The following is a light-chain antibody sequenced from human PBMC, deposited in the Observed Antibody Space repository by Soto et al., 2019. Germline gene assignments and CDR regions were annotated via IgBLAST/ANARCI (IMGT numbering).Light chain of an antibody. J-gene: IGKJ5*01. CDR1: QNIYSN. CDR2: RAS. Sequence: EIVLTQSPGTLSLSPGERASLSCRASQNIYSNIAWYQQRPGQAPRLLIYRASTRATGIPARFSGSGSGTEFTLTISSLQSEDFAVYYCQQYNNWPPITFGQGTRLEIK. CDR3: QQYNNWPPIT. V-gene: IGKV3-15*01.